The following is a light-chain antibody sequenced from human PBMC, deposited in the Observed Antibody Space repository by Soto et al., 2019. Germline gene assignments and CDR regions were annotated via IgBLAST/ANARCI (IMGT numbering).Light chain of an antibody. V-gene: IGKV3-20*01. J-gene: IGKJ1*01. CDR1: QSVSSNY. CDR3: QQYGNSLWT. Sequence: EIGLPQSPGTLSLSQGERATLSCRASQSVSSNYLAWCQQKPGQAPRLLIYAASSRATGIPDRFSGSGSGTDFTLTISRLEPEDFAVYYCQQYGNSLWTFGQGTKVDIK. CDR2: AAS.